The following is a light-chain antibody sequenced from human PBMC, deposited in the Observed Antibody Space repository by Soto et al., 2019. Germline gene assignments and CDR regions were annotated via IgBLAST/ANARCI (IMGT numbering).Light chain of an antibody. V-gene: IGKV1-6*01. CDR3: LQDSDYPRT. CDR1: QGIRTE. CDR2: AAS. Sequence: ATQMTQSPSSLSASVGDRVTIACRASQGIRTELAWYQQKRGEAPKLLIYAASALQSGVPSRFSGSGSGTDFTLTIGNLQLEDFATYYCLQDSDYPRTFGQGTKVEMK. J-gene: IGKJ1*01.